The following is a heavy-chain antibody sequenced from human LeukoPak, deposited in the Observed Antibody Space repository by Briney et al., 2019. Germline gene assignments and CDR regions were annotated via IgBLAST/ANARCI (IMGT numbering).Heavy chain of an antibody. CDR1: GFTFSSYA. V-gene: IGHV3-23*01. D-gene: IGHD1-14*01. CDR2: ISGSGGST. CDR3: AKDRTPDPCFDY. Sequence: GGSLRLSCAASGFTFSSYAMSWVRQAPGKGLEWVSAISGSGGSTYCADSVKGRFTISRDNSKNTLYLQMNSLRAEDTAVYYCAKDRTPDPCFDYWGQGTLVTVSS. J-gene: IGHJ4*02.